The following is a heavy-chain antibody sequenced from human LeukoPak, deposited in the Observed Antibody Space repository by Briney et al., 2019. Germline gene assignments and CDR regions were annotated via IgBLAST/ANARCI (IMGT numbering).Heavy chain of an antibody. CDR2: VNRDGSST. CDR1: GFTFTIYW. Sequence: PRGSLRLSCVASGFTFTIYWTYWVRPGPGEGLVWVSQVNRDGSSTTYVDSVKGRFTISRDNAKNTLYLQMNSLRAEDTAVYYCARGSTQYSSGWYGLDYWGQGTLVTVSS. CDR3: ARGSTQYSSGWYGLDY. J-gene: IGHJ4*02. V-gene: IGHV3-74*01. D-gene: IGHD6-19*01.